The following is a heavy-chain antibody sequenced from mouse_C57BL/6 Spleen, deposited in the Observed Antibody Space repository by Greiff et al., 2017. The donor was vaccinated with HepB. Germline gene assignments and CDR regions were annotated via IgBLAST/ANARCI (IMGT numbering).Heavy chain of an antibody. CDR2: IDPSDSYT. D-gene: IGHD1-1*01. CDR3: ARSGGSSYGYAMDY. CDR1: GYTFTSYW. J-gene: IGHJ4*01. Sequence: VKQSCKASGYTFTSYWMQWVKQRPGQGLEWIGEIDPSDSYTNYNQKFKGKATLTVDTSSSTAYMQLSSLTSEDSAVYYCARSGGSSYGYAMDYWGQGTSVTVSS. V-gene: IGHV1-50*01.